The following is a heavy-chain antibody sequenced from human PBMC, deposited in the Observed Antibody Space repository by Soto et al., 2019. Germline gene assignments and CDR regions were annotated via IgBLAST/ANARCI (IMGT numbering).Heavy chain of an antibody. Sequence: GASVKVSCKVSGYTLTELSMHWVRQAPGKGLEWMGGFDPEDGETIYAQKFQGRVTMTEDESTDTAYMELSSLRSEDTAVYYCARVSPFTTVTTLSDYYYYGMDVWGQGTTVTVSS. CDR1: GYTLTELS. J-gene: IGHJ6*02. CDR3: ARVSPFTTVTTLSDYYYYGMDV. D-gene: IGHD4-17*01. V-gene: IGHV1-24*01. CDR2: FDPEDGET.